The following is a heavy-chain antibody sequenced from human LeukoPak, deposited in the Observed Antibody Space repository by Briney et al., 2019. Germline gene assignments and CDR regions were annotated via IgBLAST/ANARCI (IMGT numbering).Heavy chain of an antibody. Sequence: GGSLRLSCAVTGFTFSDYWMNWVRQAPGKGLEWVASIRQDGGEKSYVDSVKGRFTISRDNTKNSLYLQMSSLRAEDTAVYYCARDGTAAGLYFDLWGQGTLVTVSS. D-gene: IGHD6-13*01. J-gene: IGHJ4*01. CDR3: ARDGTAAGLYFDL. CDR2: IRQDGGEK. V-gene: IGHV3-7*01. CDR1: GFTFSDYW.